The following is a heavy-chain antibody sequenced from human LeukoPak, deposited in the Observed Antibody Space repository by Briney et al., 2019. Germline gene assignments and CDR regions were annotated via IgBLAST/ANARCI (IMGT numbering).Heavy chain of an antibody. V-gene: IGHV4-4*07. CDR3: AMATIRYTYYYYYYMDV. CDR1: GGSISSYY. J-gene: IGHJ6*03. Sequence: PSETLSLTCTVSGGSISSYYWSWIRQPAGEGLEWIGRIYTSGSTNYNPSLKSRVTMSVDTSKNQFSLKLSSVTAADTAVYYCAMATIRYTYYYYYYMDVWGKGTTVTVSS. D-gene: IGHD5-24*01. CDR2: IYTSGST.